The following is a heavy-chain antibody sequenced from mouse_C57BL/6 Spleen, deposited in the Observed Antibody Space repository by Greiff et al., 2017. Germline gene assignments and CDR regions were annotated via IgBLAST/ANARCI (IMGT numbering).Heavy chain of an antibody. CDR3: ARSKGGYYGYFDV. Sequence: EVKLMESGPELVKPGDSVKISCKASGYSFTGYFMNWVMQSHGKSLEWIGRINPYNGDTFYNQKFKGKATLTVDKSSSTAHMELRSLTSEDSAVYYCARSKGGYYGYFDVWGTGTTVTVSS. CDR2: INPYNGDT. J-gene: IGHJ1*03. V-gene: IGHV1-20*01. D-gene: IGHD1-1*02. CDR1: GYSFTGYF.